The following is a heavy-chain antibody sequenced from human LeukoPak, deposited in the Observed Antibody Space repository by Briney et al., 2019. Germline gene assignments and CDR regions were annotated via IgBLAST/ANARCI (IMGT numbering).Heavy chain of an antibody. CDR2: ITGSGVIT. CDR3: AKDDAWVRYQD. CDR1: GFTFSSYE. Sequence: GGSLRLSCAASGFTFSSYEMNWVRQAPGKGLEWVSGITGSGVITYYADSVKGRFTISRDNSKNTVDLQMNSLRAEDTAIYYCAKDDAWVRYQDWGQGTVVTVSS. D-gene: IGHD3-9*01. J-gene: IGHJ4*02. V-gene: IGHV3-23*01.